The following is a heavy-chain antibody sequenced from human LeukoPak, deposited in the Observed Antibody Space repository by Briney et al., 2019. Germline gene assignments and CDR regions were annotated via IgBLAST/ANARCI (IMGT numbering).Heavy chain of an antibody. CDR2: INPNSGGT. D-gene: IGHD4-17*01. V-gene: IGHV1-2*02. J-gene: IGHJ6*03. CDR1: GYTFTGYY. Sequence: ASVKVSCKASGYTFTGYYMHWVRQAPGQGLEWMGWINPNSGGTNYAQKFQGRVTTTRDTSISTACMELSRLRSDDTAVYYCARDNGDYYYYYYYYMDVWGKGTTVTVSS. CDR3: ARDNGDYYYYYYYYMDV.